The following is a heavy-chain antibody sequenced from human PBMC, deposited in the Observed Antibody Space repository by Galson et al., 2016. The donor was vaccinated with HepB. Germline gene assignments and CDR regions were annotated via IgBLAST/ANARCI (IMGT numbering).Heavy chain of an antibody. V-gene: IGHV2-5*02. D-gene: IGHD3-16*01. CDR1: GFSLSTSKMG. CDR3: ARPAGNAYYYFPY. CDR2: IYWDDDK. Sequence: PALVKPTQTLTLTCTVSGFSLSTSKMGVGWIRQPPGKALEWLALIYWDDDKRYSPSLRRRLTVTKDPSSNQVVLTLANMDPVDTATYYCARPAGNAYYYFPYWGQGTLVTVSS. J-gene: IGHJ4*02.